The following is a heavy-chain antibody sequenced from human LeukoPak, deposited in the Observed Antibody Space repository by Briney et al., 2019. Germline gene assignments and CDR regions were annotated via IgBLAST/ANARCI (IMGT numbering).Heavy chain of an antibody. CDR3: ARGRWDYDSSGPFDY. V-gene: IGHV4-34*01. Sequence: SETLSLTCAVYGGSFSGYYWSWIRQPPGKGLEWIGEINHSGSTNCNPSLKSRVTISVDTSKNQFSLKLSSVTAADTAVYYCARGRWDYDSSGPFDYWGQGTLVTVSS. CDR1: GGSFSGYY. D-gene: IGHD3-22*01. J-gene: IGHJ4*02. CDR2: INHSGST.